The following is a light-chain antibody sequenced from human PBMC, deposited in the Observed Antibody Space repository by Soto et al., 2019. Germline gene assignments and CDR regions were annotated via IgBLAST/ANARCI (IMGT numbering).Light chain of an antibody. CDR2: GDT. CDR1: RSNIGPNYH. CDR3: QTSLSGYVV. J-gene: IGLJ2*01. V-gene: IGLV1-40*01. Sequence: QAVLTQPPSVSGAPGQRVTISCTGSRSNIGPNYHVHWYQQVPETAPKLLIFGDTNRPSGVPARFSGSRSGTSASLTITGLQAEDEADYYCQTSLSGYVVFGGGTQLTVL.